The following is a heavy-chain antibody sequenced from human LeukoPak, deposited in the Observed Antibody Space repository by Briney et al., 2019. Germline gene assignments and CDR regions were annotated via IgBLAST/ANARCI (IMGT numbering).Heavy chain of an antibody. J-gene: IGHJ6*02. D-gene: IGHD2-15*01. CDR2: INHSGST. V-gene: IGHV4-34*01. Sequence: SETLSLTCAVYGGSFSGYYWSWIRQPPGKGLEWIGEINHSGSTNYNPSLKSRVTISVDTSKNQFSLKLSSVTAADTAVYYCVRGVVVVAATPYYYYGMDVWGQGTTVTVSS. CDR1: GGSFSGYY. CDR3: VRGVVVVAATPYYYYGMDV.